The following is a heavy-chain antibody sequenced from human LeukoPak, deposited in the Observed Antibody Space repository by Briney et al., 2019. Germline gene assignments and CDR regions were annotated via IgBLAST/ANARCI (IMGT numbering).Heavy chain of an antibody. D-gene: IGHD6-6*01. J-gene: IGHJ4*02. CDR3: ARDGSIAARPFDY. CDR1: GYTFTGYY. Sequence: ASVKVSCKASGYTFTGYYMHWVRQAPGQGLEWMGWINPNSGGTNYAQKFQARVTMTRDTSISTAYMELSRLRSDDTAVYYCARDGSIAARPFDYWGQGTLVTVSS. CDR2: INPNSGGT. V-gene: IGHV1-2*02.